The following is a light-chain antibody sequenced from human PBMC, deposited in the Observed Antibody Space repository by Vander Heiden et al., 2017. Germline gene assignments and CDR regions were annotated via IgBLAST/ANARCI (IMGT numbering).Light chain of an antibody. J-gene: IGLJ2*01. Sequence: SVLTQPPSVSGPPGPRVTISCTGGSSNIVAGYDVHWYQQLPGTAPNILIYGNSSRPSGVPARFSGSTSGTSSSPAITGLQAEDEAAYYCQSYDSSLRGSVFGGGTKLTVL. CDR2: GNS. V-gene: IGLV1-40*01. CDR3: QSYDSSLRGSV. CDR1: SSNIVAGYD.